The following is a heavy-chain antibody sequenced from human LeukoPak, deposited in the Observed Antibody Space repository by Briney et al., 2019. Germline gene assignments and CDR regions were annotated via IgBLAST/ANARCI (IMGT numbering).Heavy chain of an antibody. Sequence: PGGSLRLSCAASGFTFIDYEMHWVRQAPGKWLEWVSYISSSGDTIHYSDSVKGRFTISRDNVKNLVSLQLNRLRAEDTAVYYCARQIVLVAAYFMEVGGKGTTVTVS. D-gene: IGHD2-21*02. J-gene: IGHJ6*03. V-gene: IGHV3-48*03. CDR3: ARQIVLVAAYFMEV. CDR1: GFTFIDYE. CDR2: ISSSGDTI.